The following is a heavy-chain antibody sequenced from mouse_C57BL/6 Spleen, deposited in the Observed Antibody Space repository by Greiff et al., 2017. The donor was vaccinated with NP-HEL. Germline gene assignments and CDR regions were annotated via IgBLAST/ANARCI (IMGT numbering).Heavy chain of an antibody. D-gene: IGHD2-4*01. Sequence: QVQLQQSGPGLVQPSQSLSITCTVSGFSFTSYGVHWVRQSPGKGLEWLGVIWSGGSTDYNAAFISRLSISKDNSKSQVFFKMNSLQADDTAIYYCASIYYDYVGFAYWGQGTLVTVSA. V-gene: IGHV2-2*01. CDR3: ASIYYDYVGFAY. CDR2: IWSGGST. CDR1: GFSFTSYG. J-gene: IGHJ3*01.